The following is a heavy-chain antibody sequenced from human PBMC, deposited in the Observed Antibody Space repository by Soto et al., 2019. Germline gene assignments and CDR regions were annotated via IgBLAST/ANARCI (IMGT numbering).Heavy chain of an antibody. J-gene: IGHJ4*02. Sequence: ASVKVSCKASGYTFTNYAMHWVRQAPGQRLEWMGWINGGNGKTKYSRKFQDRVTITRDTSASTGYMELISLRSEDTAVYYCARDGVMAGNINFEYWGQGTMVTVSS. CDR2: INGGNGKT. D-gene: IGHD6-19*01. CDR3: ARDGVMAGNINFEY. CDR1: GYTFTNYA. V-gene: IGHV1-3*01.